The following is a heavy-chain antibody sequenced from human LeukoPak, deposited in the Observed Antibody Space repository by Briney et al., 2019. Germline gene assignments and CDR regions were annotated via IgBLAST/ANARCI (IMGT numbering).Heavy chain of an antibody. D-gene: IGHD3-16*01. V-gene: IGHV3-21*01. J-gene: IGHJ4*02. CDR3: ARVQGERRDY. CDR2: IAGSSGVV. Sequence: GGSLRLSCAASGFTFRTYTMNWVRQAPGKGLEWVASIAGSSGVVFYADSMKGRFTISRDNAKNSLYLQMNSLRGEDTAMYYCARVQGERRDYWGQGTLVTFSS. CDR1: GFTFRTYT.